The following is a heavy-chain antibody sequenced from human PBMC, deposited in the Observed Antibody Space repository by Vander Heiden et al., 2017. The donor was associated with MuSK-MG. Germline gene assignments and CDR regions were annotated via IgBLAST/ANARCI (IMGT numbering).Heavy chain of an antibody. V-gene: IGHV3-21*01. CDR3: ASGLSGGLPQPY. Sequence: EVQLVESGGGLVEPGGSLRLSCAASGFTFSSHSMTWVRQAPGKGLEWFSSIGSRGSYIYYADSVKGRFTISRDNAKNSLYLQMNSLRAEDTAVYYCASGLSGGLPQPYWGQGTLVTVSS. J-gene: IGHJ4*02. CDR1: GFTFSSHS. CDR2: IGSRGSYI. D-gene: IGHD3-10*01.